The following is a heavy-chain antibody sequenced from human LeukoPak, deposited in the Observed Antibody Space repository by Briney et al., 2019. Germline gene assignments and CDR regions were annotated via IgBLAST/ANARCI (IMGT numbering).Heavy chain of an antibody. J-gene: IGHJ4*02. CDR3: VASIVSPSNY. Sequence: GGSLRLSCATSGLTFNDHYLGWVRQARGKGLEWVGRTKNRANSYTTEYAASVNGRFTISRDDSENSLRLQMNSLKTEDTAIYYCVASIVSPSNYWGQGTLVTVSS. CDR1: GLTFNDHY. V-gene: IGHV3-72*01. D-gene: IGHD2-15*01. CDR2: TKNRANSYTT.